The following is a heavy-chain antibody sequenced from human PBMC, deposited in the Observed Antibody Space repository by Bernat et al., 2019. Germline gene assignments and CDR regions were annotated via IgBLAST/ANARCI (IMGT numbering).Heavy chain of an antibody. V-gene: IGHV3-15*07. CDR1: DFTSTTSW. J-gene: IGHJ3*02. Sequence: EVQLVESGGGLIEPGGSLRLSFPVSDFTSTTSWMTWARQAPGKGLEWVGRIKSETDGGTTDYPASVKGRFSISRDDSKTTLYLQMNSLKTEDTAVYYCTTDRMHTSAWSEAFDIWGQGTMVTVSS. D-gene: IGHD6-19*01. CDR2: IKSETDGGTT. CDR3: TTDRMHTSAWSEAFDI.